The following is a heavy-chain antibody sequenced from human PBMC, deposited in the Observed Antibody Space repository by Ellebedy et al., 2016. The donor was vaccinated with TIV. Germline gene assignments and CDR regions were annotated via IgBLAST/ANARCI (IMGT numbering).Heavy chain of an antibody. CDR3: AKGLDYGDYVDYYYYGMDV. D-gene: IGHD4-17*01. Sequence: GGSLRLXCAASRLTFSSYAMSWVRQAPGKGLEWVSAISGSGGSTYYADSVKGRFTISRDNSKNTLYLQMNSLRAEDTAVYYCAKGLDYGDYVDYYYYGMDVWGQGTTVTVSS. CDR1: RLTFSSYA. CDR2: ISGSGGST. V-gene: IGHV3-23*01. J-gene: IGHJ6*02.